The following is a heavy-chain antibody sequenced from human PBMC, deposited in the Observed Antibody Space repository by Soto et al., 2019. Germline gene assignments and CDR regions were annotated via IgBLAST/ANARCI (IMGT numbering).Heavy chain of an antibody. CDR2: ISYDGSNK. Sequence: QVQLVESGGGVVQPGRSLRLSCAASGFTFSSYGMHWVRQAPGKGLEWVAVISYDGSNKYYADSVKGRFTISRDNSKNTLYLQMNCLRAEETGVYYCASRIAEAIRYWGQGTLVTVSS. CDR1: GFTFSSYG. D-gene: IGHD6-13*01. J-gene: IGHJ4*02. V-gene: IGHV3-30*03. CDR3: ASRIAEAIRY.